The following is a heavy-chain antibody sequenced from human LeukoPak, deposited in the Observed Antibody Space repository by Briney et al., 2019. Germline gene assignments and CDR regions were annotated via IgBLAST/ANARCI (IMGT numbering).Heavy chain of an antibody. Sequence: GGSLRLSCAASGFTVSSNYMSWVRQAPGKGLEWVSVIYSGGSTYYADSVKGRFTISRDNSKNTLYLQMNSLRAEDTAVYYCAKDPRIAARPGRENYFDYWGQGTLVTVSS. CDR3: AKDPRIAARPGRENYFDY. J-gene: IGHJ4*02. D-gene: IGHD6-6*01. V-gene: IGHV3-53*01. CDR1: GFTVSSNY. CDR2: IYSGGST.